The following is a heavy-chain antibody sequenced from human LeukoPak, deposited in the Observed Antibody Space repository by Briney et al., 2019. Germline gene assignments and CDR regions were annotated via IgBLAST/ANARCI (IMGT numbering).Heavy chain of an antibody. D-gene: IGHD3-22*01. CDR3: ARGPPPPYYYDSTGLYYFDY. Sequence: SETLSLTCAVYGGSFSGYYWSWIRQPPGKGLEWIGEINHSGSTNYNPSLKSRVTISVDKSKKQFSLKLSSVTAADTAVYYCARGPPPPYYYDSTGLYYFDYWGQGTLVTVSS. CDR2: INHSGST. V-gene: IGHV4-34*01. CDR1: GGSFSGYY. J-gene: IGHJ4*02.